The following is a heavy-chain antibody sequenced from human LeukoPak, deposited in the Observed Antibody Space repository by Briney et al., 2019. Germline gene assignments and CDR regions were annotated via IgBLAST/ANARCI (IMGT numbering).Heavy chain of an antibody. D-gene: IGHD6-19*01. V-gene: IGHV3-21*01. CDR2: ISSSSSYI. J-gene: IGHJ4*02. CDR1: GFTFSSYS. Sequence: PGGSLRLSCAASGFTFSSYSMNWVRQAPGKGLEWVSSISSSSSYIYYADSVKGRFTISRDNAKNSLYLQMNSLRAEDTAVYYCAREMRSGWYYDYWGQGTLSPSPQ. CDR3: AREMRSGWYYDY.